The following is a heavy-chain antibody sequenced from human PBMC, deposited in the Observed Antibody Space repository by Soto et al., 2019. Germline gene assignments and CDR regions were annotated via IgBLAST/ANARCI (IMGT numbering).Heavy chain of an antibody. CDR1: GFTFTSSA. CDR3: AAADSIAEAGGLDY. D-gene: IGHD6-19*01. CDR2: IVVGSGNT. Sequence: QMQLVQSGPEVKKPGTSVKVSCKASGFTFTSSAIQWVRQARGQRLEWIGWIVVGSGNTNYAQKFQERVTITRDMSTSTAYMEVGSLRSEGTAVYYCAAADSIAEAGGLDYWGQGTLVTVS. J-gene: IGHJ4*02. V-gene: IGHV1-58*02.